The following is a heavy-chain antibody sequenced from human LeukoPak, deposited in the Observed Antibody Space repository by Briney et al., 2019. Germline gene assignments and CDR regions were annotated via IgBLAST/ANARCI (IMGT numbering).Heavy chain of an antibody. CDR1: GFTFTDYW. CDR3: ARDGTAAGLYFDL. CDR2: IRQDGSEK. D-gene: IGHD6-13*01. J-gene: IGHJ4*01. Sequence: GSLRLSCAVSGFTFTDYWMNWVRQAPGKGLERVASIRQDGSEKTYVDSVKGRFTISRDNTKNSLSLQVNSLRVEDTAVYYCARDGTAAGLYFDLWGQGTLVTVSS. V-gene: IGHV3-7*01.